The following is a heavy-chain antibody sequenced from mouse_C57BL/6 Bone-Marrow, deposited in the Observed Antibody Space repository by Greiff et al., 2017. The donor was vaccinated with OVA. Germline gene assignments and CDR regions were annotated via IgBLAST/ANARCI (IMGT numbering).Heavy chain of an antibody. CDR1: GFTFSSYA. D-gene: IGHD1-1*01. CDR3: TRAITTVVGPCFDY. CDR2: ISSGGDYI. J-gene: IGHJ2*01. V-gene: IGHV5-9-1*02. Sequence: EVNVVESGEGLVKPGGSLKLSCAASGFTFSSYAMSWVRQTPEKRLEWVAYISSGGDYIYYADTVKGRFTISRDNARNTLYLQMSSLKSEDTAMYYCTRAITTVVGPCFDYWGQGTTLTVSP.